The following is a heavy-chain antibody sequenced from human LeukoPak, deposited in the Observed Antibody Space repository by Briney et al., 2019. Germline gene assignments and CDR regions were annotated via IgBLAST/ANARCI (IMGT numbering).Heavy chain of an antibody. Sequence: SETLSLTCAVSGGSFSDYQWNWIRQSPGKGLEWLGEISHSGTTTYNPSLKSRVTISVDTSKNQFSLKLSSVTAADTAVYYCARKSGYRINAFDIWGQGTMVTVSS. CDR1: GGSFSDYQ. CDR2: ISHSGTT. D-gene: IGHD3-3*01. V-gene: IGHV4-34*01. CDR3: ARKSGYRINAFDI. J-gene: IGHJ3*02.